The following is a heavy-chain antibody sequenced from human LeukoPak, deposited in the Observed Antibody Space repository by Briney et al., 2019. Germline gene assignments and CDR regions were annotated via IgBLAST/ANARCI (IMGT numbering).Heavy chain of an antibody. V-gene: IGHV1-18*01. CDR1: GYTFASYG. J-gene: IGHJ6*02. Sequence: ASVKVSCTASGYTFASYGISWVRQAPGQGLEWMGWISAYNGNTNYAQKLQGRVTMTTDTSTSTAYMELRSLRSDDTAVYYCARVWSGYYTPEGYYRHYYYGMDVWGQGTTVTVSS. CDR3: ARVWSGYYTPEGYYRHYYYGMDV. CDR2: ISAYNGNT. D-gene: IGHD3-3*01.